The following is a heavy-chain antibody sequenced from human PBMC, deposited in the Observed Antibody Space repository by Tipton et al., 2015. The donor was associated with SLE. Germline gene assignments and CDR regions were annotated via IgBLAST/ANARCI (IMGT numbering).Heavy chain of an antibody. CDR3: ARAYGWYWYFDL. Sequence: QLVQSGGGLVQPGGSLRLSCAASGFTFTSYAMSWVRQAPGKGLEWASGISGSGGSAYYADSVKGRFTISRDNSKNTLYLQMNSLRAEDTAVYYCARAYGWYWYFDLWGRGTLVTVSS. V-gene: IGHV3-23*04. CDR2: ISGSGGSA. J-gene: IGHJ2*01. CDR1: GFTFTSYA. D-gene: IGHD4-17*01.